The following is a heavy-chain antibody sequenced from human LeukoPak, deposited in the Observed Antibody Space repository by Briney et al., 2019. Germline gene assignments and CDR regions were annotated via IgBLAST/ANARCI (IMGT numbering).Heavy chain of an antibody. V-gene: IGHV3-48*01. Sequence: GGSLRLSCAASGFTFSSYSMNWVRQAPGKGLEWVSYISSSSSTIYYADSVKGRFTISRDNAKNSLYLQMNSLRAEDTAVCYCARDPNVRGWWDYYYYGMDVWGQGTTVTVSS. J-gene: IGHJ6*02. D-gene: IGHD6-19*01. CDR1: GFTFSSYS. CDR3: ARDPNVRGWWDYYYYGMDV. CDR2: ISSSSSTI.